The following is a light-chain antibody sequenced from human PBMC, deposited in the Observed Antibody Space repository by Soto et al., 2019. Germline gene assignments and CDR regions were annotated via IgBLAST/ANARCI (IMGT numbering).Light chain of an antibody. CDR1: QSISSW. J-gene: IGKJ1*01. CDR3: QQYNSYSWT. V-gene: IGKV1-5*01. CDR2: DGA. Sequence: DIQMTQSPSTLSASVGERVTITCRASQSISSWLAWYQQKPGKAPKFLIYDGASLESGGTSRFSGSGSGTEFTLTISSLQPDDFATYYCQQYNSYSWTFGQGTKVDIK.